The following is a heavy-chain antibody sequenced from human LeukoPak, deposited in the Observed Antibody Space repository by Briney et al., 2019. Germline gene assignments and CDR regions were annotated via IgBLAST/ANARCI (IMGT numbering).Heavy chain of an antibody. CDR1: GFTFSSYE. CDR2: ISSSGSTI. D-gene: IGHD2-15*01. CDR3: ARGSCSGGSCYFGLNWFDF. Sequence: GGSLRLSCAASGFTFSSYEMNWVRQAPGKGLEWVSYISSSGSTICYADSVKGRFTISRDNAKNSLYLQMNSLRAEDTAVYYCARGSCSGGSCYFGLNWFDFWGQGTLVTVSS. V-gene: IGHV3-48*03. J-gene: IGHJ5*01.